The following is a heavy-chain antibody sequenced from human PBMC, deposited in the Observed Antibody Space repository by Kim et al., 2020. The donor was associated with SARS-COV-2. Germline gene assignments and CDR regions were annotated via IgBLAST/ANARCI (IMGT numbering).Heavy chain of an antibody. J-gene: IGHJ4*02. Sequence: GGSLRLSCAASGFTFSSYAMHWVRQAPGRGLEWVAVISYDGSYKYYADSVKGRFTISRDNSKDTVYLQMNSLRAEDTAVYYCARGFDYWGQGTLVTVSS. CDR3: ARGFDY. CDR1: GFTFSSYA. V-gene: IGHV3-30-3*01. CDR2: ISYDGSYK.